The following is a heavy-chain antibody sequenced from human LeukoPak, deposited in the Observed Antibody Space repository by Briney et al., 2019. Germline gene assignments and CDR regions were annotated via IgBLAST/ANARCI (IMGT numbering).Heavy chain of an antibody. CDR2: MNPNSGNT. CDR1: GYTFTSYD. D-gene: IGHD3-10*01. Sequence: GASVKVSCKASGYTFTSYDINWVRQATGQGLEWMGWMNPNSGNTGYAQKFQGRVTMTRNTSISTAYMELSSLRSEDTAVYYCARGQYYSTLSAPPALDDWDQGTLVTVPS. V-gene: IGHV1-8*01. CDR3: ARGQYYSTLSAPPALDD. J-gene: IGHJ4*02.